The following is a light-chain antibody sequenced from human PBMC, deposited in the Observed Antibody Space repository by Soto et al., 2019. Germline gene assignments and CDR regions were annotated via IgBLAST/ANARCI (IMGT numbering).Light chain of an antibody. J-gene: IGKJ2*03. CDR2: GAS. V-gene: IGKV3-15*01. Sequence: ETVMTQSPDTLSVSPGESATLSCRASQDVSTNLAWFHQKPGQTPRLVLYGASKRATGIPARFSGGGSGRHFTLTISSLQSEDFGVYYCQHYNNWPPYSFGQGTKVDIK. CDR1: QDVSTN. CDR3: QHYNNWPPYS.